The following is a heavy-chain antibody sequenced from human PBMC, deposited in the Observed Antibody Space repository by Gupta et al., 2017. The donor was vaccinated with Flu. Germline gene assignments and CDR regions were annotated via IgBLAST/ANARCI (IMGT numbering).Heavy chain of an antibody. D-gene: IGHD7-27*01. J-gene: IGHJ3*02. CDR2: SNWNGGNT. Sequence: DDYGMSLVSHASGEGLEWVYGSNWNGGNTGYADSVKGGLTISRDNAKNSLKLQMNRLRAEETALYYFARCETGDDSFDIWGQGTMVTVSS. CDR3: ARCETGDDSFDI. CDR1: DDYG. V-gene: IGHV3-20*03.